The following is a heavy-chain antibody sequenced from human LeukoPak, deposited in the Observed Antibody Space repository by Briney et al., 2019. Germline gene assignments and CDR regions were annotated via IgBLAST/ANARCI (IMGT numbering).Heavy chain of an antibody. V-gene: IGHV3-48*04. CDR1: GFSFSIYS. D-gene: IGHD3-10*01. CDR3: AIPPLSGTGSSRPLAGMDV. Sequence: GGSLRLSCTASGFSFSIYSLNWVRQAPGKGLEWVSYISHTGSTMSYADSVKGRFTISRDNAKNSLYLQMNSLRAEDTAVYYCAIPPLSGTGSSRPLAGMDVWGQGTTVTVSS. CDR2: ISHTGSTM. J-gene: IGHJ6*02.